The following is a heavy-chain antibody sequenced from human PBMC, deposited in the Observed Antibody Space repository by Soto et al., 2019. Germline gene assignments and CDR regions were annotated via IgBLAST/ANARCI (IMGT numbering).Heavy chain of an antibody. CDR3: AKDSAITMIPDY. Sequence: EVHLLESGGGLVQPGGSLRLSCAASGFTFSTYAMSWVRQAPGTGLECVSTIVGSGGTTYYADSVKGRFTISRDNSKNMLYLQMNSLRAEDTAVYYCAKDSAITMIPDYWGQGTLVTVSS. CDR2: IVGSGGTT. D-gene: IGHD3-22*01. J-gene: IGHJ4*02. CDR1: GFTFSTYA. V-gene: IGHV3-23*01.